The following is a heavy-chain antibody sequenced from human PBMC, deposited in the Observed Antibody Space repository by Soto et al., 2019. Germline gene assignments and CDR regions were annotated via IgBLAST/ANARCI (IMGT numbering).Heavy chain of an antibody. CDR3: AKDQRRRITMVRGVIGDAFDI. D-gene: IGHD3-10*01. V-gene: IGHV3-30*18. CDR2: ISYDGSNK. J-gene: IGHJ3*02. CDR1: GFTFSSYG. Sequence: GGSLRLSCATSGFTFSSYGMHWVRQAPGKGLEWVAVISYDGSNKYYADSVKGRFTISRDNSKNTLYLQMNSLRAEDTAVYYCAKDQRRRITMVRGVIGDAFDIWGQGTMVTV.